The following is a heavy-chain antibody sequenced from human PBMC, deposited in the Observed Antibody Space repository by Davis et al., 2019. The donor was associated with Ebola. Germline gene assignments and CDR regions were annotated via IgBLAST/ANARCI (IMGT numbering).Heavy chain of an antibody. CDR3: TSTVGGNSDY. Sequence: GGSLRLSCAASGFNFSGSAMHWVRQASGKGLEWVGRIRSKANSYATAYAASVKGRFTISRDDSKNTAYLQMNSLKTEDTAVYYCTSTVGGNSDYWGQGTLVTVSS. CDR2: IRSKANSYAT. J-gene: IGHJ4*02. V-gene: IGHV3-73*01. CDR1: GFNFSGSA. D-gene: IGHD4-23*01.